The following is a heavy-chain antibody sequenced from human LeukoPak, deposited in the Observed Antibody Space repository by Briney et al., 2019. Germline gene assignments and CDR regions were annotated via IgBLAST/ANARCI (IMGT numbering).Heavy chain of an antibody. Sequence: SKTLSLTCAISGDSVSSNSAAWNWIRQSPSRGLEWLGRPYYKSKWFNDYAVSVKSRITINPDTSKNQFSLQLNSVTPEDTALYYCARVRSYCGGDCYYFDYWGQGTLVTVSS. CDR1: GDSVSSNSAA. J-gene: IGHJ4*02. D-gene: IGHD2-21*02. CDR3: ARVRSYCGGDCYYFDY. CDR2: PYYKSKWFN. V-gene: IGHV6-1*01.